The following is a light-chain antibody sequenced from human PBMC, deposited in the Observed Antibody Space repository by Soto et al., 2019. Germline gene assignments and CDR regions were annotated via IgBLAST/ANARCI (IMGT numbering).Light chain of an antibody. CDR1: QSVTNSY. CDR2: GAL. J-gene: IGKJ1*01. Sequence: EIVLTQSPGTLSLSPGETATLSCRASQSVTNSYLAWFQQKPGQAPRLLIFGALSRATSIPDRFSGSGSGTDFTLTISRLEPEDFAVYYCQQYATSPWTFGQGTKVDIK. V-gene: IGKV3-20*01. CDR3: QQYATSPWT.